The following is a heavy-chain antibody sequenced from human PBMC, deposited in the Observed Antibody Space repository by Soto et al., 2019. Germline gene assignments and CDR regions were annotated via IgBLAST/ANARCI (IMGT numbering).Heavy chain of an antibody. Sequence: EVKLVESGGGLVQPGGSLRLSCAASGLTVSTNYMSGVRQTPRKGLAWVSVIYSDGSTYCQDSVRCRFTISRDNSKNTLYLQMNSLTVEDTAVYYCTRGASGRYPHALEYWGQGTLGTASS. CDR3: TRGASGRYPHALEY. D-gene: IGHD1-26*01. V-gene: IGHV3-66*01. J-gene: IGHJ4*02. CDR1: GLTVSTNY. CDR2: IYSDGST.